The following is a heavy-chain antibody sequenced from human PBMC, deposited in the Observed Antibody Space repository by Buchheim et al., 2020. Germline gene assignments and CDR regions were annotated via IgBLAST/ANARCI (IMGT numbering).Heavy chain of an antibody. Sequence: QVQLVQSGAEVKKPGASVKVSCKASGSTFTTYYIHWVRQAPGQGLEWMGIITPSAGSTTYPQKFQGRVTMTRDTSTSTVSMELSSLRSEDTAVYYCARDRGIVGLTSTKTLDYWGQGTL. CDR1: GSTFTTYY. V-gene: IGHV1-46*01. CDR2: ITPSAGST. D-gene: IGHD1-26*01. J-gene: IGHJ4*02. CDR3: ARDRGIVGLTSTKTLDY.